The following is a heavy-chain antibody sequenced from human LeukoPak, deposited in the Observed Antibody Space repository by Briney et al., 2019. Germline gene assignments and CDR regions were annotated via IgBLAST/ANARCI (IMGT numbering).Heavy chain of an antibody. J-gene: IGHJ5*02. Sequence: ASVKVSCKTSGYTFTIYGISWVRQAPGQGLEWMGLISAYGNTNYAQNLQGRVTMTRDTTVSTAYMELSWLSPDDTAVYYCARQIAAAAPAPWGQGTLVTVSS. CDR3: ARQIAAAAPAP. V-gene: IGHV1-18*01. D-gene: IGHD6-25*01. CDR1: GYTFTIYG. CDR2: ISAYGNT.